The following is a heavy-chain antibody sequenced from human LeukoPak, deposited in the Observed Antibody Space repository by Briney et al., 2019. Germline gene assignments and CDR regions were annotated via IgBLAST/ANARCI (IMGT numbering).Heavy chain of an antibody. CDR2: IYYSGGT. V-gene: IGHV4-39*01. CDR1: GGSISSSSYY. J-gene: IGHJ4*02. Sequence: SETLSLTCTVSGGSISSSSYYWGWIRQPPGKGLEWIGNIYYSGGTYYNPSLKSRVTISVDTSKNQFSLNLSSVTAADTAVYYCARVVRVPPTPHFDYWGQGTLVTVSS. D-gene: IGHD3-10*01. CDR3: ARVVRVPPTPHFDY.